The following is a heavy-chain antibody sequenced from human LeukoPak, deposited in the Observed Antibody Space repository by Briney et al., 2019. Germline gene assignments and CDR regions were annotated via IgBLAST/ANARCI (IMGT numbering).Heavy chain of an antibody. CDR3: ARDMGYTYGYRPYHYGMDL. Sequence: ASVKVSCKASGYTFTAHFLHWVRQAPGQGLEWMGWINPNSGGPIYAQKFHGRVTMTTDTSITTAYMELAGLKSDDTAVYYCARDMGYTYGYRPYHYGMDLWGQGTTVTVSS. CDR1: GYTFTAHF. D-gene: IGHD5-18*01. CDR2: INPNSGGP. J-gene: IGHJ6*02. V-gene: IGHV1-2*02.